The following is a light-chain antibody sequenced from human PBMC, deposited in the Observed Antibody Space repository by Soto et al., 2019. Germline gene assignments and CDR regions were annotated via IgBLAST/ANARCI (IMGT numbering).Light chain of an antibody. J-gene: IGKJ1*01. V-gene: IGKV1-39*01. CDR1: QSISNY. CDR2: AAS. CDR3: QQSYNTPPT. Sequence: DIQMTQSPSSLSASVGDRVTITCRASQSISNYLNWYQQKPGKAPKLLIYAASSLQTGVPSRFSGSGSGTDFPLTISSLQPEDFATYYCQQSYNTPPTFGQGTKVEIK.